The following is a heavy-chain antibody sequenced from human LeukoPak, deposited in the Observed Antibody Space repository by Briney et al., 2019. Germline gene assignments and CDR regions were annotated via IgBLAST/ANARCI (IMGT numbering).Heavy chain of an antibody. CDR3: ARIEALSARPYYYYGMDV. CDR2: ISAYNGNT. V-gene: IGHV1-18*01. CDR1: GYTFTSYG. J-gene: IGHJ6*02. Sequence: ASVKVSCKASGYTFTSYGISWVRQAPRQGLEWMGWISAYNGNTNYAQKLQGRVTMTTDTSTSTAYMELRSLRSDDTAVYYCARIEALSARPYYYYGMDVWGQGTTVTVSS.